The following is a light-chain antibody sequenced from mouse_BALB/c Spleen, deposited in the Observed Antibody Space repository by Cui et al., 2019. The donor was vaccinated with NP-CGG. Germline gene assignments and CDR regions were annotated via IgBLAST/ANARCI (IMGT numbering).Light chain of an antibody. CDR2: GTN. V-gene: IGLV1*01. CDR3: ALWYSNHWV. J-gene: IGLJ1*01. CDR1: TGSITTNNY. Sequence: QAVVTQESTLTTSPGETVTLTCHSSTGSITTNNYANWVQEKPDHLFTGLIGGTNNRAPGVPARFSGSLIGDKAALTITGAQTEDEAIYFCALWYSNHWVFGGGTKTDCP.